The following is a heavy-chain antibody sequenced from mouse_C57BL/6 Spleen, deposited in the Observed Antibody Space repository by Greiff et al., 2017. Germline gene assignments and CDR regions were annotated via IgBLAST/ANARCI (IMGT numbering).Heavy chain of an antibody. CDR1: GYTFTSYW. CDR3: ARNRYYYGSSYGFDY. V-gene: IGHV1-55*01. J-gene: IGHJ2*01. Sequence: QVQLQQSGAELVKPGASVKMSCKASGYTFTSYWITWVKQRPGQGLEWIGDIYPGSGSTNYNEKFKSKATLTVDTSSSTAYMQLSSLTSEDSAVYYCARNRYYYGSSYGFDYWGQGTTLTVSS. D-gene: IGHD1-1*01. CDR2: IYPGSGST.